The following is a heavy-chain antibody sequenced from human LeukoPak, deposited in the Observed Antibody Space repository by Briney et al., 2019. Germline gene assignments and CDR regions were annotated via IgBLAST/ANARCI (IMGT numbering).Heavy chain of an antibody. Sequence: PGGSLRLSCAASGFTFSSYSMNWVRQAPGKGLEWVSSISSSSSYRYYADSVKGRFTISRDNAKNSLYLQMNSLRAEDTSVYYCARGAWAMSIAVAVTSDYRGQRTLVT. J-gene: IGHJ4*02. CDR3: ARGAWAMSIAVAVTSDY. D-gene: IGHD6-19*01. V-gene: IGHV3-21*01. CDR2: ISSSSSYR. CDR1: GFTFSSYS.